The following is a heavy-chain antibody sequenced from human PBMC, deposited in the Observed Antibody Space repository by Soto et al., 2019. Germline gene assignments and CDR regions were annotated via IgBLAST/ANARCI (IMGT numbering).Heavy chain of an antibody. V-gene: IGHV1-69*08. J-gene: IGHJ4*02. CDR2: VIPILDIA. CDR3: AIDNYFDGEPTQYFDY. Sequence: QVQLVQSGAEVKKPGSSVKVSCKASGGTFSSYTISWVRQAPGQGLEWMGRVIPILDIAKYAQNCQGRVTITAEKSTRTVCTELSSLRPKDTAVQYCAIDNYFDGEPTQYFDYWGEGTMDIVSS. CDR1: GGTFSSYT. D-gene: IGHD3-9*01.